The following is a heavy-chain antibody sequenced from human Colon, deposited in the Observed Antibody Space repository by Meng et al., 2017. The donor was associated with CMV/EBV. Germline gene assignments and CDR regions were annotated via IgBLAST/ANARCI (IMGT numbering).Heavy chain of an antibody. CDR2: ISASSTDI. Sequence: GESLKISCTASGFSFSSYAMNWVRQAPGKGLEWISYISASSTDIYYADSVKGRFTISRDNAKKLLYLQMHSLRVDDTAVYYCARDLGTQDSGYDSTPASGRRDYWGQGTLVTVSS. J-gene: IGHJ4*02. D-gene: IGHD5-12*01. CDR3: ARDLGTQDSGYDSTPASGRRDY. V-gene: IGHV3-48*01. CDR1: GFSFSSYA.